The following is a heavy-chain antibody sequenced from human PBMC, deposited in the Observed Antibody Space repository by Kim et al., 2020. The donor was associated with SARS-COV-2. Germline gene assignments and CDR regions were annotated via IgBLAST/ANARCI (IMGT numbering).Heavy chain of an antibody. V-gene: IGHV1-46*01. CDR3: AREFENTFYFDI. D-gene: IGHD3-3*02. Sequence: GEKFQGRVPLTRDTSTNTVYMELTSLRREDTAVYYCAREFENTFYFDIWGQGTLVTVSP. J-gene: IGHJ4*02.